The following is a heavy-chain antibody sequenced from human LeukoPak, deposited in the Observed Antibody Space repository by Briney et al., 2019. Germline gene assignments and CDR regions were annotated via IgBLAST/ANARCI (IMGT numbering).Heavy chain of an antibody. J-gene: IGHJ6*03. CDR3: ARDRLWFGEPIPKDYYYYYMDV. CDR2: VTSYNGDT. D-gene: IGHD3-10*01. Sequence: ASVRVSCKASGYTFNNYGISWVRQAPGQGLEWMGWVTSYNGDTNYAQKFQGRVTMSTDTSTSTAYMELRSLRSEDTAVYYCARDRLWFGEPIPKDYYYYYMDVWGKGTTVTISS. CDR1: GYTFNNYG. V-gene: IGHV1-18*01.